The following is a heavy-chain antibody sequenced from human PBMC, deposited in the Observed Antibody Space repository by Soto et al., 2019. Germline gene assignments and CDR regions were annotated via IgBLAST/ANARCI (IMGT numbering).Heavy chain of an antibody. D-gene: IGHD4-17*01. V-gene: IGHV1-58*02. CDR1: GFTFTSSA. CDR3: AASPDYGDVPFDY. Sequence: SVKVSCKASGFTFTSSAMQCVRQARGQRLEWIGWIVVGSGNTNYAQKFQERVTITRDMSTSTAYMELSSLRSEDTAVYYCAASPDYGDVPFDYWGQGTLVTVSS. CDR2: IVVGSGNT. J-gene: IGHJ4*02.